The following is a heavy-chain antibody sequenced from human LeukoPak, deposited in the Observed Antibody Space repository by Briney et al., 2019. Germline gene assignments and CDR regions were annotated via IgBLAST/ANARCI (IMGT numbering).Heavy chain of an antibody. J-gene: IGHJ3*02. V-gene: IGHV3-30*04. Sequence: QAGGSLRLSCAASEFTFSSYAMHWVRQAPGKGLEWVAVISYDGSNKYYADSVKGRFTISRDNSKNTLYLQMNSLRAEDTALYYCARDKNTWQQLRFDAFDIWGQGTMVTVSS. CDR2: ISYDGSNK. CDR1: EFTFSSYA. D-gene: IGHD6-13*01. CDR3: ARDKNTWQQLRFDAFDI.